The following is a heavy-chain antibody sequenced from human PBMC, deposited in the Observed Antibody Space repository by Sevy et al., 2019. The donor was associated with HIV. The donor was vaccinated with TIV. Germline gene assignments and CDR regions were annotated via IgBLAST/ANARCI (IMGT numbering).Heavy chain of an antibody. Sequence: SETLSLTCTVSGGSISSYYWSWIRQPPGKRLEWIGYVFYIGSTNYNPSLKSRVTISVDTSKNQFSLKLSSVTAVDTAVYYCARDNPRGYSFGSFDHWGQGTLVTVSS. J-gene: IGHJ4*02. CDR1: GGSISSYY. CDR2: VFYIGST. V-gene: IGHV4-59*01. CDR3: ARDNPRGYSFGSFDH. D-gene: IGHD5-18*01.